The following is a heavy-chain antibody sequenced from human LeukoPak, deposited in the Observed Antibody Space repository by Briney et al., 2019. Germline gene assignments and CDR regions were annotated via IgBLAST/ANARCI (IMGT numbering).Heavy chain of an antibody. CDR1: GGSFSGYY. CDR2: INHSGST. CDR3: ARLGYYGSGSRDY. D-gene: IGHD3-10*01. J-gene: IGHJ4*02. V-gene: IGHV4-34*01. Sequence: SETLSFTCAVYGGSFSGYYWSWIRQPPGKGLEWIGEINHSGSTNYNPSLKSRVTISVDTSKNQFSLKLSSVTAADTAVYYCARLGYYGSGSRDYWGQGTLVTVSS.